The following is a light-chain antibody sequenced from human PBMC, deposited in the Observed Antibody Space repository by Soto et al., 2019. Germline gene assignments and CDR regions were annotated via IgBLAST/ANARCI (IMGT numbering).Light chain of an antibody. CDR1: SSDVGGYNF. CDR2: DVS. CDR3: CSNAGSYTWV. V-gene: IGLV2-11*01. J-gene: IGLJ3*02. Sequence: QSALTQPRSVSGSPGQSVIISCSGSSSDVGGYNFVSWYQQHPGKAPKLMIYDVSKRPSGVPGRFSGSKSGNTASLTISGLQAEDEADYYCCSNAGSYTWVFGGGTKLTVL.